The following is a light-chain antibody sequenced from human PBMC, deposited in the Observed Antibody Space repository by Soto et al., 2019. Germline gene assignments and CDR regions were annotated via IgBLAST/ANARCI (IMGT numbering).Light chain of an antibody. V-gene: IGLV2-14*01. CDR3: SSYTSRSTLEV. Sequence: QSALTQPASVSGSPGQSITISCTGTSSDVGGYNYVSWYQQHPGNAPKLMIYDVSNRPSGVSNRFSGYKSGNTASLTISGLQAEDESDYYCSSYTSRSTLEVFGGGTKVTVL. CDR1: SSDVGGYNY. J-gene: IGLJ2*01. CDR2: DVS.